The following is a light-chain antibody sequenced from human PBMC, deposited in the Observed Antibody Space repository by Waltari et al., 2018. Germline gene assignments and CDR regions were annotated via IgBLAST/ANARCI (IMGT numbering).Light chain of an antibody. V-gene: IGLV3-21*04. CDR2: YDS. CDR3: QVWDANTDPGV. CDR1: NLESKS. J-gene: IGLJ1*01. Sequence: SYVLTQPPSVSVAPGKTASITCGGNNLESKSVHLYQQKPGQAPILVISYDSDRPSGIPERFSGSNSGNTATLTISRVEAGDEADYYCQVWDANTDPGVFGTGTEVTVL.